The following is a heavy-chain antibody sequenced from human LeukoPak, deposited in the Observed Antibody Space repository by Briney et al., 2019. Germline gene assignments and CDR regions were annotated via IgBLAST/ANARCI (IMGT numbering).Heavy chain of an antibody. Sequence: SETLSLTCTVSGGSISSYYWSWIRQPPGKGPEWIGYIYYSGSTNYNPSLKSRVTISVDTSKNQFSLKLSSVTAADTAVYYCARGLYCDYHGDYSGYYYYGMDVWGQGTTVTVSS. CDR3: ARGLYCDYHGDYSGYYYYGMDV. D-gene: IGHD4-17*01. V-gene: IGHV4-59*01. CDR2: IYYSGST. CDR1: GGSISSYY. J-gene: IGHJ6*02.